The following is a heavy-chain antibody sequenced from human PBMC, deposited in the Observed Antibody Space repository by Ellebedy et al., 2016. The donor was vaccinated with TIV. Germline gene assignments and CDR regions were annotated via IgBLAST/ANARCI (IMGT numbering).Heavy chain of an antibody. J-gene: IGHJ4*02. CDR3: VRGVDRVVDY. V-gene: IGHV3-7*01. D-gene: IGHD2-15*01. CDR1: GFSFSSSW. CDR2: MNRDGSDK. Sequence: GESLKISXAASGFSFSSSWMSWVRQTPGKGLEWVANMNRDGSDKYYVGSMRGRITISRDNANNSLYLQMNSLRAEDTAVYYCVRGVDRVVDYWGQGTLVTVSS.